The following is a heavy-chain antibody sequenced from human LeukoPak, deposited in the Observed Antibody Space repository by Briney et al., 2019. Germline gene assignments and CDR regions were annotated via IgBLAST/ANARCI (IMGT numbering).Heavy chain of an antibody. V-gene: IGHV4-34*01. CDR3: ARVPSYYSSGWSDYYYYMDV. CDR2: INHSGST. CDR1: GGSFSGYY. J-gene: IGHJ6*03. D-gene: IGHD6-19*01. Sequence: SETLSLTCAVYGGSFSGYYWSWIRQPPGKGLEWIGEINHSGSTNYNPSLKSRVTISVDTSKNQFSLKLSSVTAADTAVYYCARVPSYYSSGWSDYYYYMDVWGKGTTVTVSS.